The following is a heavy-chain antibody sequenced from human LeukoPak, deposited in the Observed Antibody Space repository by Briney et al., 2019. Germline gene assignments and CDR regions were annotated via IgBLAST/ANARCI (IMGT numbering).Heavy chain of an antibody. CDR2: IYYRGST. CDR1: GGSVSSSRHY. V-gene: IGHV4-39*07. CDR3: ARANDYNDYYFDY. J-gene: IGHJ4*02. Sequence: SETLSLTCTVSGGSVSSSRHYWGWIRQPPGKGLEWIGTIYYRGSTSSKPSLKSRVTISVDTSKNQFSLKLSSVTAADTAIYYCARANDYNDYYFDYWGQGTLVTVSS. D-gene: IGHD4-17*01.